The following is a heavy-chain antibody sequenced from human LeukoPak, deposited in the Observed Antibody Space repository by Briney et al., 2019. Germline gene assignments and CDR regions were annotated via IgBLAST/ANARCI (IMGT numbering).Heavy chain of an antibody. D-gene: IGHD6-19*01. J-gene: IGHJ6*03. CDR2: ISCSGGST. V-gene: IGHV3-23*01. CDR1: GFTFSSYG. Sequence: GGSLRLSWAASGFTFSSYGMTWVRQAPGKGLEWVSAISCSGGSTYYAGSGKGRFTISRDNYKNTLYLQMNSLRAEDTAVYYCAKAGYSSGWLDIYYYYYMDVWGKGTTVTVSS. CDR3: AKAGYSSGWLDIYYYYYMDV.